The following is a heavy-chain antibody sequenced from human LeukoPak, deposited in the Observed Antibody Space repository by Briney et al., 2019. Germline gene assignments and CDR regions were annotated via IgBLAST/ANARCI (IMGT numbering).Heavy chain of an antibody. CDR1: GGTFSSYT. V-gene: IGHV1-69*02. J-gene: IGHJ4*02. CDR3: AANLYDFWSGYYGRFDY. CDR2: IIPILGIA. D-gene: IGHD3-3*01. Sequence: SVKVSCKASGGTFSSYTISWVRQAPGQGLEWMGRIIPILGIANYAQKFQGRVTITADKSTGTAYMELSSLRSEDTAVYYRAANLYDFWSGYYGRFDYWGQGTLVTVSS.